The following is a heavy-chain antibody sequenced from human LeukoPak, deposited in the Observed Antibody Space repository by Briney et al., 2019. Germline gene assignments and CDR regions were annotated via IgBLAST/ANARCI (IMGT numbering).Heavy chain of an antibody. V-gene: IGHV3-21*04. Sequence: GGSLRLSCAASGFTFSSYSMNWVRQAPGKGLEWVSSISSSSSYIHSADSVKGRFTISRDNAKNSLYLQMNSLRAEDTAVYYCAKRASGSGTSLYYFDYWGQGTLVTVSS. J-gene: IGHJ4*02. CDR3: AKRASGSGTSLYYFDY. CDR1: GFTFSSYS. D-gene: IGHD3-10*01. CDR2: ISSSSSYI.